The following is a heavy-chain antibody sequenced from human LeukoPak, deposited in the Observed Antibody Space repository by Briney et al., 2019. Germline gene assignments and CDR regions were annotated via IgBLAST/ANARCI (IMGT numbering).Heavy chain of an antibody. J-gene: IGHJ4*02. CDR2: IRYDGSNK. CDR1: GFTFSSYG. D-gene: IGHD2/OR15-2a*01. CDR3: AKDFTFFYERPYFDY. V-gene: IGHV3-30*02. Sequence: GGSLRLSCAASGFTFSSYGMHWVRQAPGKGLEWVAFIRYDGSNKYYADSVKGRFTISRDNSKNTLYLQMNSLRAEDTAVYYCAKDFTFFYERPYFDYWGQGTLVTVSS.